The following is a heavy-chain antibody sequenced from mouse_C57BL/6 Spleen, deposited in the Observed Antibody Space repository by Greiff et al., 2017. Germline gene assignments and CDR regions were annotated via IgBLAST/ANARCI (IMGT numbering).Heavy chain of an antibody. CDR1: GYTFTDYY. D-gene: IGHD1-1*01. CDR2: INPNNGGT. J-gene: IGHJ3*01. Sequence: EVQLQQSGPELVKPGASVKISCKASGYTFTDYYMNWVKQSHGKSLEWIGDINPNNGGTSYNQKFKGKDTLTVDKSSSTAYMELRSLTSEDSAVYYCAREGSSYGFAYWGQGTLVTVSA. V-gene: IGHV1-26*01. CDR3: AREGSSYGFAY.